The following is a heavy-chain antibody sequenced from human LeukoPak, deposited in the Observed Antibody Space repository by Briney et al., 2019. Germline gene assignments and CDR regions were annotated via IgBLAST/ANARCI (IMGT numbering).Heavy chain of an antibody. CDR2: ISYDGSNK. V-gene: IGHV3-30-3*01. CDR3: ATLIIAAAGTRDY. D-gene: IGHD6-13*01. J-gene: IGHJ4*02. Sequence: PGRSLRLSCAASGFTFSSYAMHWVRQAPGKGLEWVAVISYDGSNKYYADSVKGRFTISRDNAKNSLYLQMNSLRAEDTAVYYCATLIIAAAGTRDYWGQGTLVTVSS. CDR1: GFTFSSYA.